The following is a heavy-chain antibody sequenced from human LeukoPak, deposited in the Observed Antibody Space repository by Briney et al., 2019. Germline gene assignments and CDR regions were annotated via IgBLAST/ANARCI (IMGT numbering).Heavy chain of an antibody. CDR1: GFSFRTYG. Sequence: PGGSLRLSCATSGFSFRTYGMHWVRQAPGKGLEWVAVIWYDGSNKYYLDSVKGRFIISRDNSKNTLYLQMHSLRAEDTAVYYCAKGTPTTVTTPGYFQHWGQGTLVTVSS. V-gene: IGHV3-33*06. J-gene: IGHJ1*01. CDR3: AKGTPTTVTTPGYFQH. D-gene: IGHD4-17*01. CDR2: IWYDGSNK.